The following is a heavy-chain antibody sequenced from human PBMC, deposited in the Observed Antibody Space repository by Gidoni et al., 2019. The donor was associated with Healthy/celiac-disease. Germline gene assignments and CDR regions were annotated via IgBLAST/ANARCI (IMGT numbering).Heavy chain of an antibody. J-gene: IGHJ2*01. Sequence: EVQLVESGGGLVQPGGSLRLSCAASGFTFSSYSMTWVRQATGKGLECVSYISSSSSTIYYADSVKARFTISRDNAKNSLYLQMNSLRDEDTAVYYCATQYYYDSSGFHPTYWYFDLWGRGTLVTVSS. CDR3: ATQYYYDSSGFHPTYWYFDL. CDR1: GFTFSSYS. D-gene: IGHD3-22*01. V-gene: IGHV3-48*02. CDR2: ISSSSSTI.